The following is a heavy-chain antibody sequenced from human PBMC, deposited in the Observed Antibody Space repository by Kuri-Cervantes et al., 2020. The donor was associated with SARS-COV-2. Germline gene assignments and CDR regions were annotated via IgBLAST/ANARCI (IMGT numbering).Heavy chain of an antibody. CDR1: GFTFSHYA. V-gene: IGHV3-30*04. D-gene: IGHD3-10*01. CDR2: VSYDGRNK. Sequence: GESLKISCAASGFTFSHYAMHWVRQAPGKGLEWVAVVSYDGRNKFYADSVKGRFTISRDSSRNTLFLQMNSLRPEDTAVYYCARVYRYYYGSGIPRAATYYYYYMDVWGKGTTVTVSS. J-gene: IGHJ6*03. CDR3: ARVYRYYYGSGIPRAATYYYYYMDV.